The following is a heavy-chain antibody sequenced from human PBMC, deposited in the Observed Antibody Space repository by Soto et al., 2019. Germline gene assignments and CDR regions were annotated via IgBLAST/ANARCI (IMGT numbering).Heavy chain of an antibody. J-gene: IGHJ6*02. D-gene: IGHD1-1*01. Sequence: ASVKVSCKASGYTFTGYYMHWVRQAPGQGLEWMGWINPNSGGTNYAQKFQGWVTMTRDTSISTAYMELSRLRSDDTAVYYCARATYSVMEPMDVWGQGTTVTVSS. CDR3: ARATYSVMEPMDV. CDR2: INPNSGGT. CDR1: GYTFTGYY. V-gene: IGHV1-2*04.